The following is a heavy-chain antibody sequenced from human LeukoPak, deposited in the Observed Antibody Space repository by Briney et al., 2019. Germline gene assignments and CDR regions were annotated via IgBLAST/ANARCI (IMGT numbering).Heavy chain of an antibody. Sequence: SETLSLTCTVSGGSISSYYWSWIRQPPGKGLEWIGYIYYSGTTNYNPSLKRRVTISVDTSKNQFSLKLSSVTAADTAVYYCARDLEVAYYDFWSGYYKHCYFDYWGQGTLVTVSS. D-gene: IGHD3-3*01. J-gene: IGHJ4*02. CDR3: ARDLEVAYYDFWSGYYKHCYFDY. CDR1: GGSISSYY. V-gene: IGHV4-59*12. CDR2: IYYSGTT.